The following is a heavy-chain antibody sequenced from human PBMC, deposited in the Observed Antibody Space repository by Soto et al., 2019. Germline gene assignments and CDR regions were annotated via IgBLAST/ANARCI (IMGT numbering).Heavy chain of an antibody. V-gene: IGHV4-34*01. CDR1: GGFVSSGSYY. Sequence: QVQLQQWGAGLLKPSEILSLTCAVYGGFVSSGSYYWSWIRQPPGKGLEWIGEMSHSGGTHFNPSLKSRVTISVDTSKNQFSLKMSSVTAADTALYYSARVERGTATTVVDAFDIWGPGTMVTVSS. J-gene: IGHJ3*02. D-gene: IGHD1-1*01. CDR2: MSHSGGT. CDR3: ARVERGTATTVVDAFDI.